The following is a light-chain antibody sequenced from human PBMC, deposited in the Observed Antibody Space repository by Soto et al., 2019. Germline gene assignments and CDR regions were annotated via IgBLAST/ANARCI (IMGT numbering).Light chain of an antibody. Sequence: DIQMTQSPSTLSASVGDRVTITCRASQGISSWLAWYQQKPGKAPKLLIYKASTLESGVPSNFSGSGSGTGFTLTISSLQPEDFATYYCQQYNSYPWTFGQGTKVDIK. CDR2: KAS. CDR3: QQYNSYPWT. CDR1: QGISSW. V-gene: IGKV1-5*03. J-gene: IGKJ1*01.